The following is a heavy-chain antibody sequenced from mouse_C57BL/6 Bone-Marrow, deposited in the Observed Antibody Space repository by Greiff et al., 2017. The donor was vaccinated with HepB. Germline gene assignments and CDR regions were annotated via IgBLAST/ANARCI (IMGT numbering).Heavy chain of an antibody. J-gene: IGHJ3*01. CDR1: GYTFTSYW. Sequence: QVQLQQPGAELVRPGSSVKLSCKASGYTFTSYWMHWVKQRPIQGLEWIGNIDPSDSETHYNQKFKDKATLTVDKSSSTAYMQLSSLTSEDSAVYYCARGEGNSWFAYWGQGTLVTVSA. V-gene: IGHV1-52*01. CDR3: ARGEGNSWFAY. CDR2: IDPSDSET. D-gene: IGHD2-1*01.